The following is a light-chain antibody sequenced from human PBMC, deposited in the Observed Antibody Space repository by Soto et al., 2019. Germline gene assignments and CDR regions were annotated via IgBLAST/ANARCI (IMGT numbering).Light chain of an antibody. CDR1: QSVSSY. Sequence: EILFTQSPATLSLSPGERATLSCRASQSVSSYLACYQQTPGQAPRLLIYDASNRANGIPARFSGSGSGADLTLTISSLEPEDFAFYYGQQRSNWPPITFGQGTRLEIK. J-gene: IGKJ5*01. V-gene: IGKV3-11*01. CDR2: DAS. CDR3: QQRSNWPPIT.